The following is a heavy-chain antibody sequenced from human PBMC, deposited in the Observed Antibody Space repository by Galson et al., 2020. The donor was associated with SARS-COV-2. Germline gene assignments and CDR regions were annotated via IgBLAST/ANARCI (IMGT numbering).Heavy chain of an antibody. CDR2: ISWNSGSI. J-gene: IGHJ3*02. CDR3: AKEGGYDRSVCCAFDI. V-gene: IGHV3-9*03. CDR1: GFTFDDYA. Sequence: GGSLRLSCAASGFTFDDYAMHWVRQAPGKGLEWVSGISWNSGSIGYADSVKGRFTISRDNAKNSLYLQMNSLRAEDMALYYCAKEGGYDRSVCCAFDIWGQGTMVTVSS. D-gene: IGHD3-22*01.